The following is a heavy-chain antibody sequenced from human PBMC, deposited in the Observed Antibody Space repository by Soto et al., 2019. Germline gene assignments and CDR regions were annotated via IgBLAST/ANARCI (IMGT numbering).Heavy chain of an antibody. V-gene: IGHV3-74*01. J-gene: IGHJ4*02. CDR3: ATFGISWPTAY. CDR2: ISSDGSFT. D-gene: IGHD6-13*01. Sequence: PGGSLRLSCAASGFTFSSYWMHWVRQAPGKGLEWVSRISSDGSFTGSADSVKGRFTISRDNAKSTLYLQMNSLRAEDTAVYYCATFGISWPTAYWGPGPLVTVSS. CDR1: GFTFSSYW.